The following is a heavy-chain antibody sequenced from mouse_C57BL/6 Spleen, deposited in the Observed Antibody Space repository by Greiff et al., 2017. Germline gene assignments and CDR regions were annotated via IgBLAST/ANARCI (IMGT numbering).Heavy chain of an antibody. V-gene: IGHV3-8*01. D-gene: IGHD2-4*01. CDR3: ARGLRPRYWYFDV. CDR2: ISYSGST. CDR1: GYSITSDY. Sequence: EVKLMESGPGLAKPSQTLSLTCSVTGYSITSDYWNWIRKFPGNKLEYMGYISYSGSTYYNPSLKSRISITRDTSKNQYYLQLNSVTTEDTATYYCARGLRPRYWYFDVWGTGTTVTVSS. J-gene: IGHJ1*03.